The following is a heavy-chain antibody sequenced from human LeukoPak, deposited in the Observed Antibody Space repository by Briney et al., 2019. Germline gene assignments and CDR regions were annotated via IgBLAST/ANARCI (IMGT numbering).Heavy chain of an antibody. CDR3: AKAFAWIVGAFDFDY. Sequence: PGGSLRLSCAASGFTFSSYAMSWVRQAPGKGLERVSAISGSGGSTYYADSVKGRFTISRDNSKNTLYLQMNSLRAEDTAVYYCAKAFAWIVGAFDFDYWGQGTLVTVSS. CDR1: GFTFSSYA. CDR2: ISGSGGST. V-gene: IGHV3-23*01. J-gene: IGHJ4*02. D-gene: IGHD1-26*01.